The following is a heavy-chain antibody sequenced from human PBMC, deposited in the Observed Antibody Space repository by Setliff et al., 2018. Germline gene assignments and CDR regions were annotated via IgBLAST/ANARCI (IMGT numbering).Heavy chain of an antibody. V-gene: IGHV3-11*01. CDR1: GFSFSDSF. Sequence: PGGSLRLSCEASGFSFSDSFMSWIRQAPGRGLEWIAYISPDNKKIYHADSVKGRFTISRDNIKNSLYLQMNSLRAEDTALYYCARVPRIIIMVGVISHYYYMDVWGKGTTVTVSS. D-gene: IGHD3-3*02. CDR3: ARVPRIIIMVGVISHYYYMDV. CDR2: ISPDNKKI. J-gene: IGHJ6*03.